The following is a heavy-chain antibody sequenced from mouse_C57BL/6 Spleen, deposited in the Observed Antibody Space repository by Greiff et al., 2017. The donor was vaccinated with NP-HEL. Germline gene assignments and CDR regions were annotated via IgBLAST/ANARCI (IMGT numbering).Heavy chain of an antibody. D-gene: IGHD2-1*01. CDR2: IYPGSGST. CDR3: ARTYGNYLHYFDY. Sequence: VQLQQSGAELVKPGASVKMSCKASGYTFTSYWITWVKQRPGQGLEWIGDIYPGSGSTNYNEKFKSKATLTVDTSSSTAYMQLSSLTSEDSAVYYCARTYGNYLHYFDYWGQGTTLTVSS. CDR1: GYTFTSYW. V-gene: IGHV1-55*01. J-gene: IGHJ2*01.